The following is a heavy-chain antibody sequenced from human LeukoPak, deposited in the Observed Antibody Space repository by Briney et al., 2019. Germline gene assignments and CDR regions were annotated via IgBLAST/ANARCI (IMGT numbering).Heavy chain of an antibody. CDR3: AKGGFRITMVRGVMGDFDY. CDR2: IRYDGSNK. V-gene: IGHV3-30*02. CDR1: GFTFSSYG. Sequence: PGGSLRLSCAASGFTFSSYGMHWVRQAPGKGLEWVAFIRYDGSNKYYADSVKGRFTISRDNSKNTLYLQMNSLRAEDTAVYYCAKGGFRITMVRGVMGDFDYWGQGTLVTVSS. D-gene: IGHD3-10*01. J-gene: IGHJ4*02.